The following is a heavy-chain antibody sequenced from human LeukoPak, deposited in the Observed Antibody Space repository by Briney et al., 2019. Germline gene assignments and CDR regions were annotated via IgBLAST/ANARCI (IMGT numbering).Heavy chain of an antibody. D-gene: IGHD2-8*01. CDR1: GFTFRSYG. Sequence: GGSLRLSCAASGFTFRSYGMSWVRQAPGKGLEWVSFISGTGISTYYADSVKGRFTISRDNSKNTLYLQMNSLRVEDTAIYYCAKLMRHMREDVYDIWGQGTKVTVSS. CDR3: AKLMRHMREDVYDI. V-gene: IGHV3-23*01. CDR2: ISGTGIST. J-gene: IGHJ3*02.